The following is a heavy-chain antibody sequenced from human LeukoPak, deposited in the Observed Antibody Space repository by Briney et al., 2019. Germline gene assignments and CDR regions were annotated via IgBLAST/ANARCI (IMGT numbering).Heavy chain of an antibody. J-gene: IGHJ6*03. D-gene: IGHD6-13*01. CDR1: GFTFSSFW. CDR3: AKALPTTYSDAARTSQKYYYYMDV. CDR2: IRQDGSQK. Sequence: QAGGSLRLSCAASGFTFSSFWMSWVRQAPGRGLEWVATIRQDGSQKYYLDSVKGRFTISRDNSKNTLYLQMNSLRAEDTAVYYCAKALPTTYSDAARTSQKYYYYMDVWGKGTTVTISS. V-gene: IGHV3-7*03.